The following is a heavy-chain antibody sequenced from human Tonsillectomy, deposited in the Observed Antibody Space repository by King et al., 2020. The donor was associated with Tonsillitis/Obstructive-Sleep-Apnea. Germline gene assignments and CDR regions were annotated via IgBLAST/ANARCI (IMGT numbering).Heavy chain of an antibody. CDR3: ARAVAPSIKYRGDWFDP. V-gene: IGHV4-4*02. J-gene: IGHJ5*02. CDR1: GGSISSTHW. D-gene: IGHD2-2*02. Sequence: QLQESGPGLVKPSGTLSLTCAVSGGSISSTHWWSWVRQPPGKGLEWIGEISHIGSTNYNPSLKSRVTISVDKSKNQFSLKLSSLTAADTAIYYCARAVAPSIKYRGDWFDPWGQGTLVTVSS. CDR2: ISHIGST.